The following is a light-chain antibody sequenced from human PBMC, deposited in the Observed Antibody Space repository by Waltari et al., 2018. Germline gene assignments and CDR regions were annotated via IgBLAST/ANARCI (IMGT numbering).Light chain of an antibody. Sequence: QSVLTQPPSASETPGQRVTISCSGSSSNIGSNYVYWYQQLPGTAPKLLIYKNNKRPSGVPDRFSGSKSGTSASLAISGLRSEDEADYHCAAWDDSLKGSWVFGWGTKLTVL. J-gene: IGLJ3*02. V-gene: IGLV1-47*01. CDR3: AAWDDSLKGSWV. CDR2: KNN. CDR1: SSNIGSNY.